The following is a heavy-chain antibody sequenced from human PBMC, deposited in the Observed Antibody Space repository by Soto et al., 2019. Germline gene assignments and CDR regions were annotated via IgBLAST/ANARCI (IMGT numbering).Heavy chain of an antibody. Sequence: GGSLRLSCAASGFTFRAFEMNWVRQAPGKGLEWVSYISSSDGTRYYADSVKGRFTISRDNAKSSLYLQMNSLRAEDTAVYYCARESHPVANTDFDYWAQGTLVTFSS. CDR3: ARESHPVANTDFDY. CDR1: GFTFRAFE. D-gene: IGHD2-15*01. V-gene: IGHV3-48*03. CDR2: ISSSDGTR. J-gene: IGHJ4*02.